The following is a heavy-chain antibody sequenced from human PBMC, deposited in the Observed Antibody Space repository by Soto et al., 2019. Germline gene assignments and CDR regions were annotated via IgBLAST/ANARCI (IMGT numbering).Heavy chain of an antibody. J-gene: IGHJ4*02. D-gene: IGHD1-20*01. Sequence: QITLKESGPTLVKPTQTLTLTCTFSGFSFTTTGVNLGWIRQPPGKALEWLALIYWDDDKRYSPSLRNRLTITKDTSKNQVVLTMTNMDPVDTATYYCAHGLTGWQSDYWGQGTLVTVSS. CDR3: AHGLTGWQSDY. CDR1: GFSFTTTGVN. V-gene: IGHV2-5*02. CDR2: IYWDDDK.